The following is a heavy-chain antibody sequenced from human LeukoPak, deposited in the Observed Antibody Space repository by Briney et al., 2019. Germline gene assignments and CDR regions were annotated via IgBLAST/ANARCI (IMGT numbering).Heavy chain of an antibody. J-gene: IGHJ4*02. D-gene: IGHD1-26*01. CDR3: ARDKIVGATHFDY. V-gene: IGHV3-21*01. CDR2: ISSSSSYI. CDR1: GFTFSSYE. Sequence: GSLRLSFAASGFTFSSYEMNWVRQAPGKGLEWVSSISSSSSYIYYADSVKGRFTISRDNAKNSLYLQMNSLRAEDTAMYYCARDKIVGATHFDYWGQGTLVTVSS.